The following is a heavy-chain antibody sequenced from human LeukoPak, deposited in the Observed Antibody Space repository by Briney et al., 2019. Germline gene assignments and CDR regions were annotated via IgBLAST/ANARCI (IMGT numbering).Heavy chain of an antibody. J-gene: IGHJ5*02. CDR1: GGSISSYY. CDR3: ARDAMYYDSSGTRGNWFDP. CDR2: IYYSGST. Sequence: SETLSLTCTVSGGSISSYYWSWIRQPPGKGLEWIGYIYYSGSTNYNPSLKSRVTISVDTSKNQFSLKLSSVTAADTAVYYCARDAMYYDSSGTRGNWFDPWGQGTLVTVSS. V-gene: IGHV4-59*01. D-gene: IGHD3-22*01.